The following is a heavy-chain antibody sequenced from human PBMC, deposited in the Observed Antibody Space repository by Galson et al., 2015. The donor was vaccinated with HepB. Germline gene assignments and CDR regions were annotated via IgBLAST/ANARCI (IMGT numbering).Heavy chain of an antibody. D-gene: IGHD6-19*01. CDR3: AKAGYSSGWYVGEGNYAMDV. CDR1: GYSFSSYG. Sequence: SVKVSCKASGYSFSSYGISWVRQAPGQGLEWMGWISAYNGKTNYAQRFQGRVTMTTDTSTSTAYMELRSLRSDDTAVFYCAKAGYSSGWYVGEGNYAMDVWGQGTTVTVSS. CDR2: ISAYNGKT. V-gene: IGHV1-18*04. J-gene: IGHJ6*02.